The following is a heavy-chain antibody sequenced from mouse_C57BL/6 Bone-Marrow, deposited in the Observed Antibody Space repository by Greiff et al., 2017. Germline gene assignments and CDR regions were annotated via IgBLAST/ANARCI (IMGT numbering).Heavy chain of an antibody. Sequence: VQLVESGPGLVAPSQRLSITCTVSGFSLTSYAISWVRQPPGKGLEWLGVIWTGGGTNYTSALKSRLSISKDNSKSQVFLKMNSLQTDDTARYYCARYYDGYYNYAMDYWGQGTSVTVSS. D-gene: IGHD2-3*01. J-gene: IGHJ4*01. CDR1: GFSLTSYA. CDR2: IWTGGGT. V-gene: IGHV2-9-1*01. CDR3: ARYYDGYYNYAMDY.